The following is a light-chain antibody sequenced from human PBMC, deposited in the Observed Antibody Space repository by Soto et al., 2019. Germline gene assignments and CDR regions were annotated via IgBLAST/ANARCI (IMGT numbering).Light chain of an antibody. Sequence: EIAMTQSPASLSVSPGKRATLSCRASQSISSNLAWYQQKPGQAPRLLIYDASTRATGIPARFSGSGSGTEFSLTISSLQSEDSAVYYCQQNLGVHTFGQGTKVDIK. CDR3: QQNLGVHT. CDR2: DAS. V-gene: IGKV3-15*01. CDR1: QSISSN. J-gene: IGKJ1*01.